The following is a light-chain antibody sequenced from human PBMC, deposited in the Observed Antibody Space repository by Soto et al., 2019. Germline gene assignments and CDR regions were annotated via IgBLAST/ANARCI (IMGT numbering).Light chain of an antibody. V-gene: IGKV3-15*01. Sequence: SQGVSSNYLAWYQQRPGQAPRLLIYGASTRATGVPTRFSGSGSGTEFTLTISSLQSEDLAVYHCQQYNKWPQTFGQGTKVDIK. CDR2: GAS. CDR3: QQYNKWPQT. J-gene: IGKJ1*01. CDR1: QGVSSNY.